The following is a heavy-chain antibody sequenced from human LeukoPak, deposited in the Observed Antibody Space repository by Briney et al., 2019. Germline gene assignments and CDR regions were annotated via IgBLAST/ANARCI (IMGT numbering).Heavy chain of an antibody. V-gene: IGHV3-23*01. CDR1: GFTFSSYA. J-gene: IGHJ4*02. CDR2: ISGSGGSK. D-gene: IGHD1-26*01. Sequence: GGSLRLSCAASGFTFSSYAMSWVRQAPGKGLEWVSAISGSGGSKYYADSVKGRFTISRDNSKNTLYLQMNSLRAEDTAVYYCAKDRGRWELRGWGQGTLVTVSS. CDR3: AKDRGRWELRG.